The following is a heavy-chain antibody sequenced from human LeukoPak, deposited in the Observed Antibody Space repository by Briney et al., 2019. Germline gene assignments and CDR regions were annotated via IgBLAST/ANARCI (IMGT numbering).Heavy chain of an antibody. Sequence: GGSLRLSXAAPGFTFSSYAMSWVRQSPGTGLEWVSGISGSSGSTYYADSVKGRFTISRDISKNTLYLQMNSLRAEDTAVYYCAKTRSNMIAPYYFDYWGQGTLVTVSS. CDR2: ISGSSGST. CDR1: GFTFSSYA. V-gene: IGHV3-23*01. CDR3: AKTRSNMIAPYYFDY. D-gene: IGHD3-22*01. J-gene: IGHJ4*02.